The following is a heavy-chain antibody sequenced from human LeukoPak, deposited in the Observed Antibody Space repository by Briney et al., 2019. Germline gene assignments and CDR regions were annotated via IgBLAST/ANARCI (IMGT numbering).Heavy chain of an antibody. CDR2: IYYSGST. D-gene: IGHD3-10*01. Sequence: SETLSLTCTVSGGSISSYYWDWIRQPPGKGLEWIGYIYYSGSTDYNPSLKSRVTISVDTSKNQFSLKLSSVTAADTAVYYCARARNDPPFRGVPHYYYMDVWGKGTTVTISS. V-gene: IGHV4-59*01. CDR3: ARARNDPPFRGVPHYYYMDV. CDR1: GGSISSYY. J-gene: IGHJ6*03.